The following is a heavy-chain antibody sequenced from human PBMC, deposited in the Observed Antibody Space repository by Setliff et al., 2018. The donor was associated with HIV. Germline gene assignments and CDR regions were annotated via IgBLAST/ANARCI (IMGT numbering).Heavy chain of an antibody. CDR2: ISGSGTYT. Sequence: GGSLRLSCVTSGFTFTSHSMNWVRLRPGKGLEWVASISGSGTYTHYADSVRGRYTVSRDNAKNSLWLQLDSLKVEDTALYFCVRSLSGNSSTYYWAFDFWGQGAPVTVSS. CDR1: GFTFTSHS. V-gene: IGHV3-21*01. J-gene: IGHJ4*02. CDR3: VRSLSGNSSTYYWAFDF. D-gene: IGHD3-22*01.